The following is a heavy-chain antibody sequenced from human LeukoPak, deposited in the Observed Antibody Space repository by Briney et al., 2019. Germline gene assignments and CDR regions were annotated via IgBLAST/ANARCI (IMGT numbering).Heavy chain of an antibody. CDR3: ATNTSNGDRYFDY. CDR2: ISPTTGTT. V-gene: IGHV3-23*01. CDR1: GFTFSSYA. D-gene: IGHD4-17*01. J-gene: IGHJ4*02. Sequence: GGSLRLSCAASGFTFSSYAMSWIRQAPGKGLEWLSAISPTTGTTFYADSVKGRFTLSRDNSKNTLYLQMNILRAEDMAVYYCATNTSNGDRYFDYWGQGSLVTVSS.